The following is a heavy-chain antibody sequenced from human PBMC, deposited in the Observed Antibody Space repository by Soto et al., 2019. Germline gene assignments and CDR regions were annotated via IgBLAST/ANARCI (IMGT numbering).Heavy chain of an antibody. V-gene: IGHV4-4*02. J-gene: IGHJ5*02. Sequence: SETLSLTCAVSGGSISSSNWWSWVRQPPGKGLEWIGEIYHSGSTNYNPSLKSRVTISVDKSKNQFSLKLSSVTAADTAVYYCARGVQEDYGSGTFNWFDPWGQGTLVTVSS. CDR1: GGSISSSNW. CDR3: ARGVQEDYGSGTFNWFDP. CDR2: IYHSGST. D-gene: IGHD3-10*01.